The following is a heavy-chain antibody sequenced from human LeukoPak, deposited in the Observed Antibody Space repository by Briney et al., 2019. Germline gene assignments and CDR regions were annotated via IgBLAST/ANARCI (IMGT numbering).Heavy chain of an antibody. CDR1: GFTFSSYA. CDR3: AKGWDSISWYGIDY. J-gene: IGHJ4*02. Sequence: GGSLRLSCAASGFTFSSYAMSWVRQAPGKGLEWVTAISGSGGSTYYADSVKGRFTISRDNSKNTLYLQMNSLRADDTAVYVCAKGWDSISWYGIDYSGEGTPVTVSS. D-gene: IGHD6-13*01. CDR2: ISGSGGST. V-gene: IGHV3-23*01.